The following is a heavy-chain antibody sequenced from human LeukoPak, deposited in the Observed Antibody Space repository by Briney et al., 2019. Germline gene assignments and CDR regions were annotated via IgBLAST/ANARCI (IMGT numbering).Heavy chain of an antibody. J-gene: IGHJ5*02. V-gene: IGHV4-39*07. D-gene: IGHD2-2*01. Sequence: PSETLSLTCTVSGGSISSGGYYWSWIRQPPGKGLEWIGEINHSGSTNYNPSLKSRVTISVDTSKNQFSLKLSSVTAADTAVYYCARGSRYCSSTSCSKNRFDPWGQGTLVTVSS. CDR3: ARGSRYCSSTSCSKNRFDP. CDR2: INHSGST. CDR1: GGSISSGGYY.